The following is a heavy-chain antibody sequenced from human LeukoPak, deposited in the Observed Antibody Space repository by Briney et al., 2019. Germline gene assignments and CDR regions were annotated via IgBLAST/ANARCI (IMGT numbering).Heavy chain of an antibody. CDR3: ALGWGSDRGFSDY. J-gene: IGHJ4*02. CDR2: IYTSGST. V-gene: IGHV4-59*10. Sequence: SETLSLTCAVYGGSFSGYYWSWIRQPAGKGLEWIGRIYTSGSTNYNPSLKSRVTMSVDTSKNQFSLMLSSVTAADTAVYDCALGWGSDRGFSDYWGQGTLVTVSS. CDR1: GGSFSGYY. D-gene: IGHD7-27*01.